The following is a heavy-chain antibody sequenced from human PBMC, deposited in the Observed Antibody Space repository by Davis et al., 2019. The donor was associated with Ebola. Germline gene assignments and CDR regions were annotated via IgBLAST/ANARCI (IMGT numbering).Heavy chain of an antibody. Sequence: PSETLSLTCTVSGGSISSGDYYWSWIRQPPGKGLEWIGYIYYSGSTNYNPSLKSRVTISVDTSKNQFSLKLSSVTAADTATYYCARAIAVAGTYYYYYGMDVWGQGTTVTVSS. J-gene: IGHJ6*02. CDR2: IYYSGST. V-gene: IGHV4-61*08. D-gene: IGHD6-19*01. CDR3: ARAIAVAGTYYYYYGMDV. CDR1: GGSISSGDYY.